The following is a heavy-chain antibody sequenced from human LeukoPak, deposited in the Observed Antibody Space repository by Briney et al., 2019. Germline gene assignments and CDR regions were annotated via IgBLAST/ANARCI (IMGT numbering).Heavy chain of an antibody. Sequence: GGSLRLSCAVSGFTFISYGMQWVRQAPGKGLAWVSRINTDGSGTAYADSVKGRFTISRDNAKNSLYLQMNSLRAEDTAVYYCARVGCSGGSCYPRRLLGELVNWGQGTLVTVSS. CDR3: ARVGCSGGSCYPRRLLGELVN. D-gene: IGHD2-15*01. V-gene: IGHV3-74*01. CDR2: INTDGSGT. J-gene: IGHJ4*02. CDR1: GFTFISYG.